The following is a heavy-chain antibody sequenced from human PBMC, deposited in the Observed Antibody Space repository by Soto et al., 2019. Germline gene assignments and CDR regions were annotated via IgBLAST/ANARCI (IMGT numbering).Heavy chain of an antibody. J-gene: IGHJ4*02. CDR3: ARASEVVPAAPSYFDY. D-gene: IGHD2-2*01. Sequence: SETLSLTCTVSGGSISSGGYYWSWIRQHPGKGLEWIGYIYYSGSTYYNPSLKSRVTISVDTSKNQFSLKLSSVTAADTAVYYCARASEVVPAAPSYFDYWGQGTLVTVSS. V-gene: IGHV4-31*03. CDR2: IYYSGST. CDR1: GGSISSGGYY.